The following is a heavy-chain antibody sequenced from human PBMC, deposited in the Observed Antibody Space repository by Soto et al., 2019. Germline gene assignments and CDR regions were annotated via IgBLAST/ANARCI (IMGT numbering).Heavy chain of an antibody. CDR3: AKGPTYDSSGYHAFDI. CDR1: GFTFSSYA. V-gene: IGHV3-23*01. J-gene: IGHJ3*02. D-gene: IGHD3-22*01. Sequence: PGGSLRLSCAASGFTFSSYAMSWVRQAPGKGLEWVSAISGSGGSTYYADSVKGRFTISRDNSKNTLYLQMNSLRAEDTAVYYCAKGPTYDSSGYHAFDIWGQGTMVTV. CDR2: ISGSGGST.